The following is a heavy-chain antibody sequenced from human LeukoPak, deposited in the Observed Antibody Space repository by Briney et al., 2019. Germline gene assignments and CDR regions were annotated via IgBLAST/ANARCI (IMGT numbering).Heavy chain of an antibody. V-gene: IGHV3-20*04. CDR2: INWNGGST. CDR1: GFTFSDYY. Sequence: PGGSLRLSCAASGFTFSDYYMSWIRQAPGKGLEWVSGINWNGGSTGYADSVKGRFTISRDNAKNSLYLQMNSLRAEDTALYYCARGDPSYYYYMDVWGKGTTVTVSS. CDR3: ARGDPSYYYYMDV. J-gene: IGHJ6*03.